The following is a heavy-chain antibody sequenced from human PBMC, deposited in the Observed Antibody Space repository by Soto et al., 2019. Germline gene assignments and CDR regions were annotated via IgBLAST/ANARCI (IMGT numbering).Heavy chain of an antibody. V-gene: IGHV4-59*01. D-gene: IGHD2-2*01. J-gene: IGHJ5*02. Sequence: SETLSLTCTVSGCSISSYYLSWIRQPPGKGLEWIGYIYYSGSTNYNPSLKSRVTISVDTSKNQFSLKLSYVTAADTAVYYCAGASVVLPAAMIGGKNWFDPWGQGTLVTVSS. CDR3: AGASVVLPAAMIGGKNWFDP. CDR2: IYYSGST. CDR1: GCSISSYY.